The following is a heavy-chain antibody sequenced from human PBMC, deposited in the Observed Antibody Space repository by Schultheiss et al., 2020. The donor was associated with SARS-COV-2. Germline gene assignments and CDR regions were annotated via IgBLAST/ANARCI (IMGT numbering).Heavy chain of an antibody. CDR2: IRSDGSYT. V-gene: IGHV3-74*01. Sequence: GESLKISCATSGFTFSTYWMHWVRQAPGKGLEWVSRIRSDGSYTSYADSVKGRFTISRDNAKNSLYLQMNSLRAEDTAIYFCARVESSSWYNSYYGLDVWGQGTTVTVSS. CDR3: ARVESSSWYNSYYGLDV. J-gene: IGHJ6*02. CDR1: GFTFSTYW. D-gene: IGHD6-13*01.